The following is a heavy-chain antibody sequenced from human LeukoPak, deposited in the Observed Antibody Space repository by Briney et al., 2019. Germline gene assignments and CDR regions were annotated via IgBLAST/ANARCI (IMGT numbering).Heavy chain of an antibody. CDR3: ARDYSLERYYYYYMDV. V-gene: IGHV1-18*01. CDR2: VSAYNGHT. D-gene: IGHD1-1*01. J-gene: IGHJ6*03. Sequence: ASVKVSCKASGYTFNSYGISWVRQAPGQGLEWMGWVSAYNGHTNYAQKFQGRVTMTRNMSTSTVYMELSSLRSEDTAVYYCARDYSLERYYYYYMDVWGKGTTVTVSS. CDR1: GYTFNSYG.